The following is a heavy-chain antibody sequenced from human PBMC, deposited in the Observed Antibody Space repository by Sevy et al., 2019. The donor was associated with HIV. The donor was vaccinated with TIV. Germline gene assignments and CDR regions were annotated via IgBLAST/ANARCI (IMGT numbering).Heavy chain of an antibody. Sequence: GGSLRLSCAASGFTFSSYSMNWVRQAPGKGLEWVSSISSSSSYIYYADSVKGRFTSSRDNAKNSLYLQMSSLRAEDTAVYYCARDMKSYDAFDIWGQGTMVTVSS. CDR1: GFTFSSYS. D-gene: IGHD1-26*01. CDR3: ARDMKSYDAFDI. V-gene: IGHV3-21*01. CDR2: ISSSSSYI. J-gene: IGHJ3*02.